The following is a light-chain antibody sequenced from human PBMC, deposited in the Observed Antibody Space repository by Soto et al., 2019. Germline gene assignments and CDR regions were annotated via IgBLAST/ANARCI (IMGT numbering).Light chain of an antibody. V-gene: IGKV3-20*01. Sequence: EIVLTQSPGTLSLSPGERATLSCRASQSVIDNYLAWYQQKPGQAPRLIFYGASTRATGFPDRFSGSGSGTDFPLTISSLEPEDFAVYYCQVYNSSPLTFGQGTKVEIK. CDR3: QVYNSSPLT. J-gene: IGKJ1*01. CDR1: QSVIDNY. CDR2: GAS.